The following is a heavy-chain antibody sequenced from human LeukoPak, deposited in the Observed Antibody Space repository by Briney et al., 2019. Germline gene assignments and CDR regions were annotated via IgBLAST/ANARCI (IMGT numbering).Heavy chain of an antibody. CDR3: ASSSIRFLEWLAFDY. V-gene: IGHV1-69*04. D-gene: IGHD3-3*01. J-gene: IGHJ4*02. Sequence: GASVKVSCKASGGTFSIYAISWVRQAPGQGLEWMGRIIPILGIANYAQKFQGRVTITADKSTSTAYMELSSLRSEDTAVYYCASSSIRFLEWLAFDYWGQGTLVTVSS. CDR1: GGTFSIYA. CDR2: IIPILGIA.